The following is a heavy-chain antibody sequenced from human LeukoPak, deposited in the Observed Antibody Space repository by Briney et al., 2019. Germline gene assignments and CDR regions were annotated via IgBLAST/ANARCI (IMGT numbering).Heavy chain of an antibody. CDR1: GFTFSSYA. V-gene: IGHV3-23*01. Sequence: GGSLRLSCAASGFTFSSYAMSWVRQAPGKGLEWVPAISGSGGSTYYADSVKGRFTISRDNSKNTLYLQMNSLRAEDTAVYYCATEFQGSSGWYPNFDYWGQGTLVTVSS. CDR3: ATEFQGSSGWYPNFDY. J-gene: IGHJ4*02. CDR2: ISGSGGST. D-gene: IGHD6-19*01.